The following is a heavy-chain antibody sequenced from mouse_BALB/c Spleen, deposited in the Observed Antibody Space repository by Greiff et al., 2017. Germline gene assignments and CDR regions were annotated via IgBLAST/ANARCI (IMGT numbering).Heavy chain of an antibody. CDR3: ARGGGNYSWFAY. J-gene: IGHJ3*01. V-gene: IGHV14-3*02. CDR1: GFNIKDTY. D-gene: IGHD2-1*01. CDR2: IDPANGNT. Sequence: VQLKQSGAELVKPGASVKLSCTASGFNIKDTYMHWVKQRPEQGLEWIGRIDPANGNTKYDPKFQGKATITADTSSNTAYLQLSSLTSEDTAVYYCARGGGNYSWFAYWGQGTLVTVSA.